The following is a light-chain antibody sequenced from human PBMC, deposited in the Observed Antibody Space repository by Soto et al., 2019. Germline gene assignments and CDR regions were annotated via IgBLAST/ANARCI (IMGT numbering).Light chain of an antibody. CDR3: SSYTSSSTLV. Sequence: QYALTQPASVSGSPGQSITISCTGTSSDVGGYNYVSWYQQHPGKAPKLMIYEVSNRPSGVSNRFSGSKSGNTASLTISGLQAEDEADYYCSSYTSSSTLVFGEETKLTVL. CDR1: SSDVGGYNY. CDR2: EVS. J-gene: IGLJ2*01. V-gene: IGLV2-14*01.